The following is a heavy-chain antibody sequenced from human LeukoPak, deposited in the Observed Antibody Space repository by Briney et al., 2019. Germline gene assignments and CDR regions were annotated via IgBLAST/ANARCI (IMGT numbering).Heavy chain of an antibody. J-gene: IGHJ3*02. CDR3: ARAKNYSNFRSAFDI. V-gene: IGHV3-30-3*01. CDR1: GFTFSSYA. CDR2: ISYDGSNK. D-gene: IGHD4-11*01. Sequence: GGSLRLFCAASGFTFSSYAMHWVRQAPGKGLEWVAVISYDGSNKYYADSVKGRFTISRDNSKNTLYLQMNSLRAEDTAVYYCARAKNYSNFRSAFDIWGQGTMVTVSS.